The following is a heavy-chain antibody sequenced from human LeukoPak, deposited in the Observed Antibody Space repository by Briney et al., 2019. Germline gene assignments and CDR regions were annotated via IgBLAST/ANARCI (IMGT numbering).Heavy chain of an antibody. V-gene: IGHV3-74*01. Sequence: PGGSLRLSCAASGFTFSSYWMHWVRQAPGKGLVWVSRINCDGSSTSYADSVKGRFTISRDNAKNTLYLQMNSLRAEDTAVYYCAREYSSGWYGGYFDYWGQGTLVTVSS. J-gene: IGHJ4*02. CDR3: AREYSSGWYGGYFDY. CDR1: GFTFSSYW. D-gene: IGHD6-19*01. CDR2: INCDGSST.